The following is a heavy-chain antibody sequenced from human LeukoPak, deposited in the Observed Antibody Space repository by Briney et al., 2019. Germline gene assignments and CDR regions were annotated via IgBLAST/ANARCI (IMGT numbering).Heavy chain of an antibody. J-gene: IGHJ6*02. CDR2: INHSGST. CDR3: ARGAGRRGMDV. Sequence: LSLTCAVYGGSFSGYYWSWIRQPPGKGLEWIGEINHSGSTNYNPSLKSRVTISVDTSKNQFSLKLSSETAADTAVYYCARGAGRRGMDVWGQGTTVTVSS. V-gene: IGHV4-34*01. CDR1: GGSFSGYY.